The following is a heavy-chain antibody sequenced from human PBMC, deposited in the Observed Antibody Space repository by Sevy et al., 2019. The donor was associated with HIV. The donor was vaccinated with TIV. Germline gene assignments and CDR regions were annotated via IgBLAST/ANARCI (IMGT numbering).Heavy chain of an antibody. J-gene: IGHJ4*02. CDR1: GFTFDTYG. D-gene: IGHD3-10*01. V-gene: IGHV3-33*01. Sequence: GGSLRLSCEASGFTFDTYGMHWVRQVPGKGLEWVAVIWYDGNNKFYAYSLKGRFTISRDNSKNTLFLQMNRLNVDHTDVYYCARDNLLPFMVSMVRGALSYYFDYWGQGTLVTVSS. CDR2: IWYDGNNK. CDR3: ARDNLLPFMVSMVRGALSYYFDY.